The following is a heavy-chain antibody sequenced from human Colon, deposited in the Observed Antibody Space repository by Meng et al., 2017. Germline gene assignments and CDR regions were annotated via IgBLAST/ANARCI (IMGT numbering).Heavy chain of an antibody. Sequence: QVQLVQVGSELNKPGTSVKVSCKASGSTFTSYAMNWVRQAPGQGLEWMGWINTYTGNPTYAQGFTGRFVFSLGTSVSAAYLQISSLKAEDTAVYYCATIAAAGIAYWGQGTLVTVSS. CDR2: INTYTGNP. D-gene: IGHD6-13*01. CDR1: GSTFTSYA. CDR3: ATIAAAGIAY. J-gene: IGHJ4*02. V-gene: IGHV7-4-1*02.